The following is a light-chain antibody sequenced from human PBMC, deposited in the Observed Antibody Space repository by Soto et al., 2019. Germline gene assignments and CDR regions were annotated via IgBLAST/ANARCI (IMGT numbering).Light chain of an antibody. CDR2: GNS. J-gene: IGLJ3*02. CDR3: QSYDISLSGWV. CDR1: SSNIVAGYD. V-gene: IGLV1-40*01. Sequence: QSVLTQPPSVSGAPGQRVTISCTGSSSNIVAGYDVHWYQQLPGTAPKLLIYGNSNRPSGVPDRFSGSKSGTSASLAITGLQAEDEADDYCQSYDISLSGWVFGGGTKLTVL.